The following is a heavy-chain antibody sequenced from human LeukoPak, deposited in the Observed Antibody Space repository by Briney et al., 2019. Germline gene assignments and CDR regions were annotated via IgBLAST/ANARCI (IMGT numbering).Heavy chain of an antibody. D-gene: IGHD3-3*01. CDR2: INHSGST. CDR1: GGSFSGYY. J-gene: IGHJ5*02. CDR3: ARYDFWATFDP. Sequence: PSETLSLTCAVYGGSFSGYYWSWLRQPPGKGLEWIGEINHSGSTNYNPSLKSRVTISVDTSNNQFSLKLSSVTAADTAVYYCARYDFWATFDPWGQGTLVTVSS. V-gene: IGHV4-34*01.